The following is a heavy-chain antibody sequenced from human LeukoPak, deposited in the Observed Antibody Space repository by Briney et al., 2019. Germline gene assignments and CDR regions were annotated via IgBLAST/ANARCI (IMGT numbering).Heavy chain of an antibody. CDR3: ASDFDWLLSRDY. Sequence: GGSLRLSCAASGFTFSSYAMSWVRQAPGKGLEWVSAISGSGGSTYYADSVKGRFTISRDNSKNTLYLQMNSLRAEDTAVYYCASDFDWLLSRDYWGQGTLVTVSS. CDR1: GFTFSSYA. D-gene: IGHD3-9*01. CDR2: ISGSGGST. V-gene: IGHV3-23*01. J-gene: IGHJ4*02.